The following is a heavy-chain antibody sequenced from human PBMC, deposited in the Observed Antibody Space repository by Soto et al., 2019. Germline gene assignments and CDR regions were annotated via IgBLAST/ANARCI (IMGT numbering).Heavy chain of an antibody. V-gene: IGHV4-30-2*01. CDR1: GGSISSGXXX. J-gene: IGHJ5*02. CDR3: ARVPGP. Sequence: QLQLQESGSGLVKPSQTLSLTCAVSGGSISSGXXXXXXXRQPPGKGLEWIGYIYHSGTTYYNPSLKSRVTISVARSKNQFSLKLSSVTAADTAVYYCARVPGPWGQGTLVTVSS. CDR2: IYHSGTT.